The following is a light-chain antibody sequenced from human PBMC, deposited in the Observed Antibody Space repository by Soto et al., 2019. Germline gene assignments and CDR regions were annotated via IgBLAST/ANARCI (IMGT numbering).Light chain of an antibody. CDR1: QSISRS. V-gene: IGKV3-11*01. Sequence: EIVLTQSPAILSVSPGERATLSCRASQSISRSLAWYQQKPGQTPNVLIYRASIRATGIPDRFSGSGSGTDFTLTISSLEPEDSAVYYCQQRSDSWTFGQGTKVDIK. J-gene: IGKJ1*01. CDR3: QQRSDSWT. CDR2: RAS.